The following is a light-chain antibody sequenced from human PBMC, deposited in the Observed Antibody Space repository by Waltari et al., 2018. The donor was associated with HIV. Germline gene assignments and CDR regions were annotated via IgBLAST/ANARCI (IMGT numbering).Light chain of an antibody. CDR1: NIGSKS. V-gene: IGLV3-21*02. CDR3: QVWDSSSDHPV. CDR2: DDS. Sequence: SCVLTQPTSVSVAPGQTARITCGGNNIGSKSVHWYQQKPGQAPVLVVCDDSDRPSGIPERFYGSNSGNTATLTISRVEAGEEADYYCQVWDSSSDHPVFGGGTKLTVL. J-gene: IGLJ2*01.